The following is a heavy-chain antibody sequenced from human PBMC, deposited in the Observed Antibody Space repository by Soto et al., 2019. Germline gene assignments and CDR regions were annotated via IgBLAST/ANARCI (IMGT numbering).Heavy chain of an antibody. CDR2: ISSSSSYI. CDR1: GFTFSSYS. J-gene: IGHJ6*03. D-gene: IGHD2-15*01. Sequence: EVQLVESGGGLVKPGGSLRLSCAASGFTFSSYSMNWVRQAPGKGLEWVSSISSSSSYIYYADSVKGRFTISRDNAKNSLSLQMNSLRAEDTAVYYCARVGGYYYYSMDVWGKGTTVTVSS. CDR3: ARVGGYYYYSMDV. V-gene: IGHV3-21*01.